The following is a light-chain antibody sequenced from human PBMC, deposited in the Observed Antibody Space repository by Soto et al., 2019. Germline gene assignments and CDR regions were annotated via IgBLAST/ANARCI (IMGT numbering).Light chain of an antibody. CDR2: DGS. Sequence: DIQMTQFPSTLSASVGDRVTITCRASQSIRSWLAWYQQKPGKAPKLLIYDGSSLQSGVPSGFSGSGSGTEFTLTINSLQPDDFATYYCQQYSAYSYTFGQGTKVETK. J-gene: IGKJ2*01. V-gene: IGKV1-5*01. CDR3: QQYSAYSYT. CDR1: QSIRSW.